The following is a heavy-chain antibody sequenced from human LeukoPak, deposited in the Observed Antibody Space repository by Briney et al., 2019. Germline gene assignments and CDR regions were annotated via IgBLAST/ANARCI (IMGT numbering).Heavy chain of an antibody. J-gene: IGHJ5*02. CDR3: ARAIPSTGYTGPFDP. CDR2: IYHSGSH. D-gene: IGHD2-2*02. V-gene: IGHV4-30-2*01. Sequence: SETLSLTCTVSGGSISSGGHYWNWIRQPPGKGLEWIRYIYHSGSHNYNPSLRSRVSMSLDRSKNQFSLNLTSVTAADTAVYFCARAIPSTGYTGPFDPWGQGTLITVSP. CDR1: GGSISSGGHY.